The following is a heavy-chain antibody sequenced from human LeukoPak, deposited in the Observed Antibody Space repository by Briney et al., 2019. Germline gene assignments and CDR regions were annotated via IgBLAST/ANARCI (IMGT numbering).Heavy chain of an antibody. J-gene: IGHJ5*02. CDR1: GFTSSSYW. V-gene: IGHV3-7*03. Sequence: PGGSLRLSCAASGFTSSSYWMSWVRQAPGKGLEWVANIKQDGSEKYYVDSVKGRFTISRDNAKNSLYLQMNSLRAEDTAVYYCARDLSYLRSVVTGVYNWFDPWGQGTLVTVSS. CDR3: ARDLSYLRSVVTGVYNWFDP. D-gene: IGHD2-21*02. CDR2: IKQDGSEK.